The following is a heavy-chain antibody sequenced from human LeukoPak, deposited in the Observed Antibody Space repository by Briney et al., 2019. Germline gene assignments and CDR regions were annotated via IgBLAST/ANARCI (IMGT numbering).Heavy chain of an antibody. CDR1: GFTFSNAW. CDR3: IPVYDHVAH. J-gene: IGHJ4*02. D-gene: IGHD5/OR15-5a*01. CDR2: IKSKPDGGTA. V-gene: IGHV3-15*01. Sequence: GGSLRLSCVASGFTFSNAWMDWVRQAPGKGLEWAGRIKSKPDGGTADYAAPVKGRFTISRDDSKNTLYLQMNTLKTEDPAVYYCIPVYDHVAHWGQGTLVTVSS.